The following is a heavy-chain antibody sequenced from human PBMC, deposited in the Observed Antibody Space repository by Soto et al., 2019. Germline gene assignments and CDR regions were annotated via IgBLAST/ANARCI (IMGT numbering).Heavy chain of an antibody. CDR3: ARGRYSNYWFDP. CDR2: IYYSGST. D-gene: IGHD4-4*01. V-gene: IGHV4-31*03. CDR1: GGSISSGGYY. Sequence: SETLSLTCTVSGGSISSGGYYWSWIRQHPGKGLEWIGYIYYSGSTYYNPSLKSRVTISVDTSKNQFSLKLSSVTAADTAVYYCARGRYSNYWFDPWGQGTLVTVPS. J-gene: IGHJ5*02.